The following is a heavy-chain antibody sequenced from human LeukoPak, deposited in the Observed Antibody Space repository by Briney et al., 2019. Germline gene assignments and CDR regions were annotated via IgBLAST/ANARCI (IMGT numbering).Heavy chain of an antibody. Sequence: PSETLSLTCTVSGGSISSYYWSWIRQPPGKGLEWIGYIYYSGSTNYNPSLKSRVTISVDTSKNQFSLELSSVTAADTAVYYCARGGRDGYNYGYWGQGTLVTVSS. D-gene: IGHD5-24*01. CDR1: GGSISSYY. V-gene: IGHV4-59*01. J-gene: IGHJ4*02. CDR2: IYYSGST. CDR3: ARGGRDGYNYGY.